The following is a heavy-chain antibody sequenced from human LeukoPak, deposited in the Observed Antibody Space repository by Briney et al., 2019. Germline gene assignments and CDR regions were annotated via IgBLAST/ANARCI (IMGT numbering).Heavy chain of an antibody. Sequence: GSLRLSCAASGFTFSSYAMHWVRQPPGKGLEWIGEIYHSGSTNYNPSLKSRVTISVDKSKNQFSLKLSSVTAADTAVYYCAREPPWVYYDYYYMDVWGKGTTVTVSS. CDR2: IYHSGST. CDR3: AREPPWVYYDYYYMDV. J-gene: IGHJ6*03. CDR1: GFTFSSYA. V-gene: IGHV4-4*02. D-gene: IGHD7-27*01.